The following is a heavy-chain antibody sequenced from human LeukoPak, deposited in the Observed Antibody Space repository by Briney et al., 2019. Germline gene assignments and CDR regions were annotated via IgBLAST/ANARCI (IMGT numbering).Heavy chain of an antibody. J-gene: IGHJ4*02. Sequence: PGGSLRLSCAASGFTFSSYAMSWVRQAPGKGLEWVSAISGSGGSTYYADSVKGRFTISRDNSKNTLYLQMNSLRAEDTAVYYCAKGDYVWGSYRYQYFDYWGQGTLVTVSS. CDR2: ISGSGGST. CDR3: AKGDYVWGSYRYQYFDY. CDR1: GFTFSSYA. D-gene: IGHD3-16*02. V-gene: IGHV3-23*01.